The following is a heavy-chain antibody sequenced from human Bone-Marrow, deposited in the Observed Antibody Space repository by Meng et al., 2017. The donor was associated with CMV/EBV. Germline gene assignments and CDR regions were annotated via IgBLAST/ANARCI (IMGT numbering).Heavy chain of an antibody. CDR3: ARTSVIQLVNRFDP. D-gene: IGHD5-18*01. CDR2: INPNSDGT. J-gene: IGHJ5*02. V-gene: IGHV1-2*02. CDR1: GYTFNGYY. Sequence: YGYTFNGYYMHWVRQAPGQGLEWMGWINPNSDGTNYAQKFQGRVTMTRDTSISTAYMELSRLRSDDTAVYYCARTSVIQLVNRFDPWGQGTLVTVSS.